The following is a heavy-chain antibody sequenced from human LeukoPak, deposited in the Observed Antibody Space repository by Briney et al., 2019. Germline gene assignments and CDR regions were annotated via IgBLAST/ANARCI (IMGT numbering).Heavy chain of an antibody. CDR3: ASVYYDILTGYSDYFDY. D-gene: IGHD3-9*01. J-gene: IGHJ4*02. V-gene: IGHV3-48*04. CDR1: GFTFSSYA. Sequence: PGGSLRLSCAASGFTFSSYAMSWVRQAPGKGLEWVSYISSSGSTIYYADSVKGRFTISRDNAKNSLYLQMNSLRAEDTAVYYCASVYYDILTGYSDYFDYWGQGTLVTVSS. CDR2: ISSSGSTI.